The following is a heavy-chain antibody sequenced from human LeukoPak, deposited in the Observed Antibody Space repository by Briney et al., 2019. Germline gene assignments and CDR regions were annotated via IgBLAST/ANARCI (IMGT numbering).Heavy chain of an antibody. CDR2: IYYSGST. V-gene: IGHV4-31*03. Sequence: SQTLSLTCTVSGGSISSGGYYWSWIRQHPGKGLEWVGYIYYSGSTYYNPSLKRRVTISVDTSKKQFSLKLSSVTAADTAVYYCARSYPGLYYYGMDVWGKGTTVTVSS. D-gene: IGHD2-2*02. CDR1: GGSISSGGYY. CDR3: ARSYPGLYYYGMDV. J-gene: IGHJ6*04.